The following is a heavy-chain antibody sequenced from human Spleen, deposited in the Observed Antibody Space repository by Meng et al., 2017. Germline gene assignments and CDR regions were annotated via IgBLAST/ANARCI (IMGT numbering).Heavy chain of an antibody. CDR1: GYTFTDYF. V-gene: IGHV1-2*06. CDR3: ARVDGTFWHEDY. D-gene: IGHD5-12*01. J-gene: IGHJ4*01. Sequence: ASVKVSCKGSGYTFTDYFMDWVRQAPGQGLEWVGRIKTHDGDINYAQRFQGRVTMTRDTSINTVYMELRGLRSDDSAMYYCARVDGTFWHEDYYGHGTLVTVSS. CDR2: IKTHDGDI.